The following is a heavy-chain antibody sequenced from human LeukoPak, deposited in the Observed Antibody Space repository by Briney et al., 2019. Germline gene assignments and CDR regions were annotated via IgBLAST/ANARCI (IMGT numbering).Heavy chain of an antibody. J-gene: IGHJ4*02. Sequence: GGSLRLSCAASGFTFSSYAMHWVRQAPGKGLEWVAVISYDGSNKYYADSVKGRFTISRDNAKNTLYLQMNSLRAEDTAVYYCARDGILRGSYFCYWGQGTLVTVSS. CDR2: ISYDGSNK. CDR3: ARDGILRGSYFCY. V-gene: IGHV3-30-3*01. D-gene: IGHD1-26*01. CDR1: GFTFSSYA.